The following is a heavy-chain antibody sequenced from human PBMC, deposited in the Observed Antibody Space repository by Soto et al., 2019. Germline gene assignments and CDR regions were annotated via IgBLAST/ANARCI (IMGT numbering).Heavy chain of an antibody. CDR3: ARDDILVIPGGSYNYGMDV. D-gene: IGHD2-2*01. CDR2: VAYDGRSK. Sequence: GGSLRLSCAGSEFTFSDYPMHWVRQPPGKGLEWVAVVAYDGRSKYYADSVKGRFTISRDNSRTTVYLQMNSLRDEDTAMYYCARDDILVIPGGSYNYGMDVWGHGTTVTVSS. V-gene: IGHV3-30*04. J-gene: IGHJ6*02. CDR1: EFTFSDYP.